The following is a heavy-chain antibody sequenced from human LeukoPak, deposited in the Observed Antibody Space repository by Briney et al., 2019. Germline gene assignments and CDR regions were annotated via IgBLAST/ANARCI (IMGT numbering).Heavy chain of an antibody. V-gene: IGHV4-59*08. Sequence: SETLSLTCTVAGGSISSYYWSWIRQPPGKGLEWIGYIYYSGSTNYNPSLKSRVTISVDTSKNQFSLKLSSVTAADTAVYYCAGSITRIGTLDPWGQGTLVTVSS. J-gene: IGHJ5*02. CDR2: IYYSGST. CDR3: AGSITRIGTLDP. D-gene: IGHD3-22*01. CDR1: GGSISSYY.